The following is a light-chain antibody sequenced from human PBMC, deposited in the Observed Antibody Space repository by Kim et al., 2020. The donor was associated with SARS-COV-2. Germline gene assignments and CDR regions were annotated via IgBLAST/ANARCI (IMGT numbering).Light chain of an antibody. J-gene: IGLJ3*02. CDR2: EDN. V-gene: IGLV6-57*03. CDR3: QSYDSSNLWV. CDR1: SGSIASNY. Sequence: KTVTISCTRSSGSIASNYVQWYQQRPGSAPTTVIYEDNQRPSGVPDRFSGSIDSSSNSASLTISGLKTEEEADYYCQSYDSSNLWVFGGGTQLTVL.